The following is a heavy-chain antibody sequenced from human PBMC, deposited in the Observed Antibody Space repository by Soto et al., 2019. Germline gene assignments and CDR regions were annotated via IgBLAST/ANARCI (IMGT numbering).Heavy chain of an antibody. J-gene: IGHJ4*02. CDR2: ISGSGGYT. CDR1: GLTFSSYA. Sequence: EVQLLESGGDLVQPGGSLRLSCVASGLTFSSYAMSWVRQAPGKGLEWVSVISGSGGYTDYADSVKGRFTISRDNFANALYLEMNSLRAEDTAIYYCAKEYYYDPSGPYSDLYFDSWGQGTLVTVSS. D-gene: IGHD3-22*01. V-gene: IGHV3-23*01. CDR3: AKEYYYDPSGPYSDLYFDS.